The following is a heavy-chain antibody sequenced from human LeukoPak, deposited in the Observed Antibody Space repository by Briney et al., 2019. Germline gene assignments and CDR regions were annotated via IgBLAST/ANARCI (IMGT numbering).Heavy chain of an antibody. D-gene: IGHD3-10*01. V-gene: IGHV3-21*01. CDR3: ARDSQPTMVRGAQDY. J-gene: IGHJ4*02. CDR2: ITSSSSYI. CDR1: GFTFSSYS. Sequence: GGSLRLSCAASGFTFSSYSMNWVRQAPGKGLEWVSSITSSSSYIYYTDSVKGRFTISRDNAKNTLYLQMNSLRAEDTAVYYCARDSQPTMVRGAQDYWGQGTLVTVSS.